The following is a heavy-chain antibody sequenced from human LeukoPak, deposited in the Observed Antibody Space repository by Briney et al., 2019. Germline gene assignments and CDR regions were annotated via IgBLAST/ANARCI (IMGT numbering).Heavy chain of an antibody. CDR3: AREVGANRFDY. V-gene: IGHV3-48*02. J-gene: IGHJ4*02. D-gene: IGHD1-26*01. CDR1: GFTFSNSN. Sequence: GGSLRLSCAASGFTFSNSNMNWVRQAPGKGLEWISFITSNSNIIYNADSVKGRFTISRDNAKNSLYLQMNSLRDEDTATYYRAREVGANRFDYWGQGTLVTVSS. CDR2: ITSNSNII.